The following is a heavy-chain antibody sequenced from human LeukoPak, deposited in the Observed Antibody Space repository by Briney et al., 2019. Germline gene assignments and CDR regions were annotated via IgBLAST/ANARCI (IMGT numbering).Heavy chain of an antibody. CDR2: INHSGST. D-gene: IGHD2-21*02. CDR3: ARGGYCGGDCYFYY. J-gene: IGHJ4*02. CDR1: GGSFSGYY. V-gene: IGHV4-34*01. Sequence: SETLSLTCAVYGGSFSGYYWSWIRQPAGKGLKWIGEINHSGSTNYNPSLKSRVTISVDTSKNQFSLKLSSVTAADTAVYYCARGGYCGGDCYFYYWGQGTLVTVSS.